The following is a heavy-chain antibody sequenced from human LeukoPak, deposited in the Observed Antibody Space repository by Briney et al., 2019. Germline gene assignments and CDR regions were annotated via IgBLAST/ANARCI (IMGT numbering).Heavy chain of an antibody. Sequence: GGSLRLSCAASGFTFSSYGMNWVRQAPGKGLEWVSYISSSDTIYYADFVKGRFTISRNNAKNSLYLQMNSLRDEDTAVYYCAAGAFGGFDYWGQGTLVTVSS. D-gene: IGHD3-16*01. CDR1: GFTFSSYG. J-gene: IGHJ4*02. V-gene: IGHV3-48*02. CDR2: ISSSDTI. CDR3: AAGAFGGFDY.